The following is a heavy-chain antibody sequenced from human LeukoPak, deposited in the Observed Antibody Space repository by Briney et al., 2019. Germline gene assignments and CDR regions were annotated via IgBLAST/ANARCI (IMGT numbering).Heavy chain of an antibody. CDR1: GFTVSSNY. J-gene: IGHJ4*02. D-gene: IGHD3-22*01. CDR2: IYSGGDT. Sequence: GGSLRLSCAASGFTVSSNYMSWVRQAPGKGLEWVSVIYSGGDTFYADSVKGRFTISRDNSKNTLYLQMNSLRAEDTAVYYCAKDGLPYYYDSSGTDYWGQGTLVTVSS. CDR3: AKDGLPYYYDSSGTDY. V-gene: IGHV3-53*05.